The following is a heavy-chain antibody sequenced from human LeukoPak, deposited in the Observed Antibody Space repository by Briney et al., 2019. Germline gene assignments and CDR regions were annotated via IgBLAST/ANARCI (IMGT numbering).Heavy chain of an antibody. J-gene: IGHJ4*02. D-gene: IGHD1-26*01. V-gene: IGHV3-23*01. CDR1: GFTFSSYA. Sequence: PGGSLRLSCAASGFTFSSYAMSWVRQAPGKGLEWVSAISGSGGSTYYADSVKGRFTISRDNSKNTLYLQMNSLRAEDTAVYYCATNVGTSEWELLRGQGYYFDYWGQGTLVTVSS. CDR3: ATNVGTSEWELLRGQGYYFDY. CDR2: ISGSGGST.